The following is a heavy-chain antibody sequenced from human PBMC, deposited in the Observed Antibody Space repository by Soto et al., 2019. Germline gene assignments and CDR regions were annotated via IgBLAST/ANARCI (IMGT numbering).Heavy chain of an antibody. CDR3: AGAQSSTYYFHY. V-gene: IGHV1-18*01. Sequence: QVQLVQSGAEVKKPGASVKVSCKASGYTFTSYGISWVRQAPGQGLEWMGWISAYNGNTNYAPKLQGRVTMTTDTPTSTAYMELRSLRSDDTAVYDCAGAQSSTYYFHYWGQGTLVTVSS. J-gene: IGHJ4*02. CDR2: ISAYNGNT. CDR1: GYTFTSYG. D-gene: IGHD6-13*01.